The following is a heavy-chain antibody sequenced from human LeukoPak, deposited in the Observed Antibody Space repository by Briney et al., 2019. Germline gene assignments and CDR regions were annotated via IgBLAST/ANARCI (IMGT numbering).Heavy chain of an antibody. J-gene: IGHJ3*02. CDR2: ISAYNGNT. D-gene: IGHD6-19*01. CDR1: GHTFTSYG. Sequence: ASVKVSCKASGHTFTSYGISWVRQAPGQGLEWMGWISAYNGNTNYAQKLQGRVTMTTDTSTSTAYMELRSLRSDDTAVYYCARDRGSGWYRDAFDIWGQGTLVTVSS. CDR3: ARDRGSGWYRDAFDI. V-gene: IGHV1-18*01.